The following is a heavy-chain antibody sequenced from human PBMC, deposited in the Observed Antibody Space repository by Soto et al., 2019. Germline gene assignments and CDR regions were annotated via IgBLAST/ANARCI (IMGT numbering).Heavy chain of an antibody. D-gene: IGHD5-12*01. Sequence: QVQLVESGGGVVQPGRSLRLSCAASGFTFSSYAMHWVRQAPGKGLEWVAVISYDGSNKYYADSVKGRFTISRDNSKNTLYLQMNSLRAEDTAVYYCARDALPISGVDIVATLVDYWGQGTLVTVSS. V-gene: IGHV3-30-3*01. CDR1: GFTFSSYA. CDR2: ISYDGSNK. CDR3: ARDALPISGVDIVATLVDY. J-gene: IGHJ4*02.